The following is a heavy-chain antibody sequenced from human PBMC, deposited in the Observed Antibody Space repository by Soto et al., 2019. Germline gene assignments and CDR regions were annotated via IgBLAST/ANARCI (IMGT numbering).Heavy chain of an antibody. CDR1: GGSISSGGYY. V-gene: IGHV4-31*03. CDR2: IYYSGST. Sequence: QVQLQESGPGLVKPSQTLSLTCTVSGGSISSGGYYWRWIRQHPGKGLEWIGYIYYSGSTYYNPSLKSRVTIAVGASKNHFARELGSVTAADTAVYYCARGTVEQRLEYWYCDLWGRGTPVTVSS. D-gene: IGHD6-25*01. CDR3: ARGTVEQRLEYWYCDL. J-gene: IGHJ2*01.